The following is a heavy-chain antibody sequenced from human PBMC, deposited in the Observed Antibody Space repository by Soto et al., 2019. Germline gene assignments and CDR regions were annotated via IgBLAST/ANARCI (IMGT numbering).Heavy chain of an antibody. J-gene: IGHJ5*02. CDR3: ARGHEYSSSWYTRGGWFDP. CDR2: IYYSGST. D-gene: IGHD6-13*01. CDR1: GGSISSYY. Sequence: QVQLQESGPGLVKPSETLSLTCTVSGGSISSYYWSWIRQPPGKGLEWIGYIYYSGSTNYNPSLTRRVTISVDTSKNQFSLKLSSVTAADTAVYYCARGHEYSSSWYTRGGWFDPWGQGTLVTVSS. V-gene: IGHV4-59*01.